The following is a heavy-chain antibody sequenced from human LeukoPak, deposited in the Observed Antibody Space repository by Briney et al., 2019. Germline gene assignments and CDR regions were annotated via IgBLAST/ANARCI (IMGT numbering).Heavy chain of an antibody. CDR3: ARDTSVTPFDI. CDR2: IKQDGSEI. Sequence: GGSLRLSCAASRFTLSSHWMSWVRQAPGKGLEWVTNIKQDGSEIHYVDSVKGRFTISRDNAKNSLYLQMNSLRAEDTAVYYCARDTSVTPFDIWGQGTMVTVSS. D-gene: IGHD4-17*01. V-gene: IGHV3-7*01. J-gene: IGHJ3*02. CDR1: RFTLSSHW.